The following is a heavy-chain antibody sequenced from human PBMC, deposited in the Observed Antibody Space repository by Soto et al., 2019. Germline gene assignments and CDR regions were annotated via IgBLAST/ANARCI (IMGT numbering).Heavy chain of an antibody. D-gene: IGHD3-3*01. J-gene: IGHJ3*02. V-gene: IGHV4-31*03. Sequence: QVQLLESGPGLVNPSQALSLTCTVSGASISSGTYYWTWVRQRPGKGLEWIGYIYYTGTTYYNPSLKSRLTMSVDTSKNQFSLKLTSVTAADTAVYYCARVGSYYDFSGLLRTGAFDMWGQGTMVTVSS. CDR1: GASISSGTYY. CDR3: ARVGSYYDFSGLLRTGAFDM. CDR2: IYYTGTT.